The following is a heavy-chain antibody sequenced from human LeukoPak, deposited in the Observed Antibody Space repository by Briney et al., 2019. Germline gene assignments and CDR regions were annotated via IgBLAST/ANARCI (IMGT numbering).Heavy chain of an antibody. CDR1: GGSISTYY. V-gene: IGHV4-59*01. Sequence: SETLFLTCTVSGGSISTYYWNWIRQPPGKGLEWIGYIYHSGSTNYNPSLQSRVTISVDTSKNQFSLNLNSVTAADTAVYYCAREGAARLHFQNWGQGTLVTVSS. CDR3: AREGAARLHFQN. J-gene: IGHJ1*01. D-gene: IGHD6-6*01. CDR2: IYHSGST.